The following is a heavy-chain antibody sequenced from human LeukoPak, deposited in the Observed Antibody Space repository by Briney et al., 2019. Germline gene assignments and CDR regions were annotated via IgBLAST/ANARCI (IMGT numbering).Heavy chain of an antibody. Sequence: SETLSLTCAVSGASISSGGYSWSWIRQPPGKGLEWIGYIYHSGSTYYNPSLKSRVTMSVDRSKNQFSLKLSSVTAADTAVYYCAGAGSCSGGSCYFWFDPWGQGTLVTVSS. CDR3: AGAGSCSGGSCYFWFDP. J-gene: IGHJ5*02. CDR2: IYHSGST. CDR1: GASISSGGYS. V-gene: IGHV4-30-2*01. D-gene: IGHD2-15*01.